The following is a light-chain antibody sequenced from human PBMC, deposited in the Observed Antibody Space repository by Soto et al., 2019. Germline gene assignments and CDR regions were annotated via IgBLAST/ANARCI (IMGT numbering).Light chain of an antibody. CDR2: TNN. CDR3: AAWDGSLQTWV. Sequence: QSVLTQPPSASGTPGPRVTISCSGSSSNIGSNIVNWYQPLPGTAPKILIYTNNQRPSGVPDRFSDSKSGTSASLAISGLQSEDEADYYCAAWDGSLQTWVFGGGTKLTVL. V-gene: IGLV1-44*01. CDR1: SSNIGSNI. J-gene: IGLJ3*02.